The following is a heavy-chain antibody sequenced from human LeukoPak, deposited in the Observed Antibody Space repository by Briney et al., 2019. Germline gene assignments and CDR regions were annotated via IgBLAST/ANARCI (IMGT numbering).Heavy chain of an antibody. J-gene: IGHJ4*02. CDR1: GYTFTSYD. D-gene: IGHD2-2*02. V-gene: IGHV1-8*03. CDR2: MNPNSGNT. CDR3: ARGHCSSTSCYTVSFGFDY. Sequence: ASVKVSCKASGYTFTSYDLNWVRQATGQGLEWMGWMNPNSGNTGYAQKFQGRVTITRNTSISTAYMELSSLRSEDTAVYYCARGHCSSTSCYTVSFGFDYWGQGTLVTVSS.